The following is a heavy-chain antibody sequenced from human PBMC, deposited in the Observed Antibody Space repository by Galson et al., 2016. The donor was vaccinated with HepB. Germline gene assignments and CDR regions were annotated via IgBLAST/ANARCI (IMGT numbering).Heavy chain of an antibody. CDR2: ISYGGGTT. CDR1: GFTFSDYY. J-gene: IGHJ4*02. V-gene: IGHV3-11*01. CDR3: VKDRQYRCSSSTRYWEFDY. D-gene: IGHD2-2*01. Sequence: SLRLSCATSGFTFSDYYMTWIRQAPGKGLEWVSHISYGGGTTYYADSVKGRFTISRDNAKNSLYLQMNSLRAEDTALNYCVKDRQYRCSSSTRYWEFDYWGQGTLVTVSA.